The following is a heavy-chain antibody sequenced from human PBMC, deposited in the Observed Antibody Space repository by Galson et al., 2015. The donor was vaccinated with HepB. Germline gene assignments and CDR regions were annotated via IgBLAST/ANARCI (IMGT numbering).Heavy chain of an antibody. D-gene: IGHD5-24*01. J-gene: IGHJ4*02. V-gene: IGHV1-18*01. CDR3: ARGGLATIGGPTFDY. CDR1: GYTFSRFS. CDR2: ISGYDVNV. Sequence: SVKVSCKASGYTFSRFSISWLRQAPGQGLEWMGWISGYDVNVRYAQKFQGRLTMTTDTSTSTAHLDLRSLRSDDSAVYYCARGGLATIGGPTFDYWGQGTLVTVSP.